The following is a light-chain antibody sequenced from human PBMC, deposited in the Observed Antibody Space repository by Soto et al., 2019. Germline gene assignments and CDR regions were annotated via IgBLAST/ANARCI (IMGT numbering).Light chain of an antibody. V-gene: IGKV1-5*03. J-gene: IGKJ1*01. Sequence: DIPMTQSPSTLSGSVGDRVTITCRASQTISSWLAWYQQKPGKAPKLLIYKASTLKGGVPSRFSGSGSGTEFTLTISSLQPDYFATYYYQHYNSYSEAFGQGTKVELK. CDR3: QHYNSYSEA. CDR2: KAS. CDR1: QTISSW.